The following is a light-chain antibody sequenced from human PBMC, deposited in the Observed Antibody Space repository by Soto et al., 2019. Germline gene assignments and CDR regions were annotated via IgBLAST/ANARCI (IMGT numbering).Light chain of an antibody. Sequence: QSALTQSPSASGSPGQSVTISCTGTSSDVGSYNYVSWYQQHPDKAPKLMIYEVNKRPSGVPDRFSGSKSGNTASLTVSGLQAEDEADYYCTSYAGYNNPVVFGGGTKLTVL. CDR2: EVN. J-gene: IGLJ2*01. V-gene: IGLV2-8*01. CDR1: SSDVGSYNY. CDR3: TSYAGYNNPVV.